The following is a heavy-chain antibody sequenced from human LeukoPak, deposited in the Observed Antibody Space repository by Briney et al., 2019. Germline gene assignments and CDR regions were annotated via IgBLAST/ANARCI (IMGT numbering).Heavy chain of an antibody. J-gene: IGHJ5*02. Sequence: ASVKVSCKASGFTFTSYGFTWVRQAPGQGLEWMGWISAYNGNTHYAQKLLGRVTVTTDTSTSTVYMELRSLRSDDTAVYYCARVGGPTLRYSDWLGRFDPWGQGTLVTVSS. CDR1: GFTFTSYG. D-gene: IGHD3-9*01. V-gene: IGHV1-18*01. CDR2: ISAYNGNT. CDR3: ARVGGPTLRYSDWLGRFDP.